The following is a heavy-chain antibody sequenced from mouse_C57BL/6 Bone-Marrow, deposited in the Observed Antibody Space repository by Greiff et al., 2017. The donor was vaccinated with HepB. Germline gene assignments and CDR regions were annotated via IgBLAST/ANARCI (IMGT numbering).Heavy chain of an antibody. D-gene: IGHD2-4*01. J-gene: IGHJ2*01. CDR2: ISSGGSYT. CDR3: ARDRDYDFDY. CDR1: GFTFSSYG. Sequence: DVMLVESGGDLVKPGGSLKLSCAASGFTFSSYGMSWVRQTPDKRLEWVATISSGGSYTYYPDSVKGRFTISRDNAKNTLYLQMSSLKSEDTAMYYCARDRDYDFDYWGQGTTLTVSS. V-gene: IGHV5-6*02.